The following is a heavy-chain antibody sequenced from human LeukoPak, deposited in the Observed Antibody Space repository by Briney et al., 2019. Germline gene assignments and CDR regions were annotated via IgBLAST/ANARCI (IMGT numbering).Heavy chain of an antibody. CDR2: IYYTGST. J-gene: IGHJ4*02. V-gene: IGHV4-39*07. CDR1: VGSISRSRYY. Sequence: SETLSLTCTVSVGSISRSRYYWGWIRQPPGKGLEWIWSIYYTGSTYYNPSLKSRVTILIDTSKNQFSLKLSSVTAADTAMYYCARENTETPVGLDSATTTSSLDHWGQGTLVTVSS. CDR3: ARENTETPVGLDSATTTSSLDH. D-gene: IGHD1-14*01.